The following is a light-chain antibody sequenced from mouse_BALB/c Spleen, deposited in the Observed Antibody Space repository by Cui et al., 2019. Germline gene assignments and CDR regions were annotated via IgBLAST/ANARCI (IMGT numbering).Light chain of an antibody. CDR2: WAS. J-gene: IGKJ4*01. CDR1: QSLLNSANQKNY. CDR3: QNDYSYPFT. Sequence: DIVMTQSPSSLTVTAGEKVTMSCKSSQSLLNSANQKNYLTWYQQKPGQPPKLLIYWASTRESGVPDRFTGSGSGTDFTLTISSVQAEDLAVYYCQNDYSYPFTFGSGTKLEIK. V-gene: IGKV8-19*01.